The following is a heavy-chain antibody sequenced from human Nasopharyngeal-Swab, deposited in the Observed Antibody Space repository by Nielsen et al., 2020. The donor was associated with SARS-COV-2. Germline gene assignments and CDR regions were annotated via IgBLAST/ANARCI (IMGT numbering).Heavy chain of an antibody. V-gene: IGHV3-30*03. CDR2: ISYDGSDE. CDR1: GFTFSSYG. D-gene: IGHD4-23*01. Sequence: GESLKISCAMSGFTFSSYGIHWVRQAPGKGLEWVAVISYDGSDEYYADSVKGRFTISRDDSKNTVSLQMNSLRGEDTAVYYCARRRVDYGGNSFHDYWGQGTLVTVSS. J-gene: IGHJ4*02. CDR3: ARRRVDYGGNSFHDY.